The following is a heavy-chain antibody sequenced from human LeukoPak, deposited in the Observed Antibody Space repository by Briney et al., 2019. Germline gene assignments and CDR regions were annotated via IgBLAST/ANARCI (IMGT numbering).Heavy chain of an antibody. CDR3: ARGDDGAY. V-gene: IGHV3-30*03. CDR1: GFTFSSYG. CDR2: ISYDGSNK. J-gene: IGHJ4*02. Sequence: GGSLRLSCAASGFTFSSYGMHWVRQAPGKGLEWVAVISYDGSNKYYADSVKGRFTISRDNSKNTLYLQMNSLRVEDTAVYYCARGDDGAYWGQGTLVTVSS. D-gene: IGHD3-16*01.